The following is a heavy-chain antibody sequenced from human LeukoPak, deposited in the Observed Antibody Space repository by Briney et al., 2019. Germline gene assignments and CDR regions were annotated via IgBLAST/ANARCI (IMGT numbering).Heavy chain of an antibody. J-gene: IGHJ6*02. CDR2: IKQDGSEK. D-gene: IGHD5-18*01. Sequence: GGSLRLSCAASGFTFSSYWMSWVRQAPGKGLEWVANIKQDGSEKYYVDSVKGRFTISRDNAKNSLYLQMNSLRAEDTALYYCAKDLSGYSYGQGMDVWGQGTTVTVSS. CDR3: AKDLSGYSYGQGMDV. V-gene: IGHV3-7*03. CDR1: GFTFSSYW.